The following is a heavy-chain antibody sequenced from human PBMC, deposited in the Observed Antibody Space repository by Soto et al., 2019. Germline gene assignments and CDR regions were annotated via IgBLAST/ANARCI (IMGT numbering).Heavy chain of an antibody. CDR3: TTGAVAGALDY. CDR2: IRSKTNSYAT. V-gene: IGHV3-73*01. CDR1: GFTFSDSG. Sequence: GSLRLSCAASGFTFSDSGIHWVRQASGKGLEWVGRIRSKTNSYATEYAASVKGRFTISRDDSKSTAYLQMNSLKTEDTAVYYCTTGAVAGALDYWGQGTLVTVSS. D-gene: IGHD6-19*01. J-gene: IGHJ4*02.